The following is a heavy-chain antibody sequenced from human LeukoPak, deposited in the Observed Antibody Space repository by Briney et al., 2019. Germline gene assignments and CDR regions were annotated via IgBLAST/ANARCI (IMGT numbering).Heavy chain of an antibody. D-gene: IGHD3-10*01. Sequence: PSETLSLTCTVSGGSVSSSSYYWSWIRQPPGKGLEWIGYIYYSGSTNYNPSLKSRVTISVDTSKNQFSLKLSSVTAADTAVYYCARGYYGSGIWLYYYYYYGMDVWGQGTTVTVSS. CDR2: IYYSGST. J-gene: IGHJ6*02. V-gene: IGHV4-61*01. CDR1: GGSVSSSSYY. CDR3: ARGYYGSGIWLYYYYYYGMDV.